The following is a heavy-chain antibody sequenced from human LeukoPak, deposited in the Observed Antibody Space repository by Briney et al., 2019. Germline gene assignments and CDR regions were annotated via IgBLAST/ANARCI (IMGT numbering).Heavy chain of an antibody. CDR2: ISSRSDTI. V-gene: IGHV3-48*01. CDR1: GFTFSGNS. CDR3: ARDRYGDYVVDY. D-gene: IGHD4-17*01. J-gene: IGHJ4*02. Sequence: PGGSLRLSCVASGFTFSGNSMNWVRQAPGKGLEWVSYISSRSDTIYYADSAKGRFTISRDNAKKSLYLQMNSLRAEDTAVYYCARDRYGDYVVDYWGQGTLVTVSS.